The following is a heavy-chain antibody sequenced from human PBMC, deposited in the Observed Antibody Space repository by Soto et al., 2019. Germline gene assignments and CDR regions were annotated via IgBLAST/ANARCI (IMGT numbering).Heavy chain of an antibody. CDR3: ARTTVTTRKPFDY. CDR1: GYTFTSYA. Sequence: GASVKVPCKASGYTFTSYAMHWVRQAPGQRLEWMGWINAGNGNTKYSQKFQGRVTITRDTSASTAYMELSSLRSEDTAVYYCARTTVTTRKPFDYWGQGTLVTVSS. J-gene: IGHJ4*02. CDR2: INAGNGNT. D-gene: IGHD4-17*01. V-gene: IGHV1-3*01.